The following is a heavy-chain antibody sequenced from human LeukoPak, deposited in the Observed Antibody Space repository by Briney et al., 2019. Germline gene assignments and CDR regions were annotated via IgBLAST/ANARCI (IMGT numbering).Heavy chain of an antibody. CDR3: AKTGDYFDSTDYYRPDAFDI. D-gene: IGHD3-22*01. V-gene: IGHV3-23*01. Sequence: GGSLRLSCAGSGITFRIYAMTWVRQAPGKGLEWVSAISGSGSMTYYADSVKGRFTISRDKSNNTLYLQMNRLRAEDTALYYCAKTGDYFDSTDYYRPDAFDIWGQGTMVTVSS. CDR1: GITFRIYA. CDR2: ISGSGSMT. J-gene: IGHJ3*02.